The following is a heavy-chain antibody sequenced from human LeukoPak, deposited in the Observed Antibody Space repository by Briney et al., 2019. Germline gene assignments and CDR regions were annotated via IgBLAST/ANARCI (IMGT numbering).Heavy chain of an antibody. V-gene: IGHV3-48*03. J-gene: IGHJ4*02. Sequence: GGSLRLSCAACGFIFSNEEMKWVRRARGKGVEGLSYISSSGGAIYYTDSVKGRFTISRDNAKRFLYLQMNSLRVEDTAVYYCVRIRGFLFGYWGQGSLVTVSS. CDR3: VRIRGFLFGY. CDR1: GFIFSNEE. D-gene: IGHD3-3*02. CDR2: ISSSGGAI.